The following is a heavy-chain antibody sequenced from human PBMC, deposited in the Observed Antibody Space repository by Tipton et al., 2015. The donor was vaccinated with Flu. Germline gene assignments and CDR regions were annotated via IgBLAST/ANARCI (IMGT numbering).Heavy chain of an antibody. J-gene: IGHJ5*02. D-gene: IGHD4-17*01. CDR3: ARPTVTAGFDP. CDR1: GGSIDNSGYY. CDR2: VYYSGST. V-gene: IGHV4-39*01. Sequence: TLSLTCAVSGGSIDNSGYYWGWIRQPPGKGLEWVGSVYYSGSTYYNPSLKGRVTISVDTSKNQFSLKLTSVTAADTAVYYCARPTVTAGFDPWGPGTLVTVSS.